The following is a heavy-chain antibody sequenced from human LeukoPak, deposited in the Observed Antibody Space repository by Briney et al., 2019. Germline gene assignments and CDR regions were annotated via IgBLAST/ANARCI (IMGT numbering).Heavy chain of an antibody. CDR1: GFSLSSYG. CDR2: IWLDGSNR. Sequence: QPGGSLRLACAASGFSLSSYGMHWVRQAPGKGLEWVAGIWLDGSNRNYADSVKGRFTISRDDSKNTLYLQMNSLTAEDTAVYYCARDWRSGYDEWPGYWGQGTLVTVSS. J-gene: IGHJ4*02. CDR3: ARDWRSGYDEWPGY. V-gene: IGHV3-33*01. D-gene: IGHD5-12*01.